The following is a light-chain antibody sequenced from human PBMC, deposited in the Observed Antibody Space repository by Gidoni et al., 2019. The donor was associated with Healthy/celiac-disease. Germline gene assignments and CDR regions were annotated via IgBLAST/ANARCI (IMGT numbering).Light chain of an antibody. CDR2: EAS. Sequence: EIVLSPSPATLSLSPGVRATLSCRASQSVSSYLAWYQQKPAQAPRLLIYEASNRATGIPARFSGSGSGTDLTLTISSLETEDFEVYYCQKRSNWHPGTFGQGTRLEIK. J-gene: IGKJ5*01. CDR3: QKRSNWHPGT. V-gene: IGKV3-11*01. CDR1: QSVSSY.